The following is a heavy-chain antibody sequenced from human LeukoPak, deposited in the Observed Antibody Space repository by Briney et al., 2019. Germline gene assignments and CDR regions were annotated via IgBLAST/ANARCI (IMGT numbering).Heavy chain of an antibody. CDR2: IYHSGGT. D-gene: IGHD4-17*01. J-gene: IGHJ4*02. V-gene: IGHV4-4*02. Sequence: PSGTLSLTCAVSGGSISSSNWWSWVRQPPGKGLEWIGEIYHSGGTNYNPSLKSRVTMSVDTSKNQFSLKLSSVTAADTAVYYCVKRRGDNGSPDYWGQGTLVTVSS. CDR3: VKRRGDNGSPDY. CDR1: GGSISSSNW.